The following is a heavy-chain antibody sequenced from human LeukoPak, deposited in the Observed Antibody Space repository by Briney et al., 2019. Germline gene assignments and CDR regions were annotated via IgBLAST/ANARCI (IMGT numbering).Heavy chain of an antibody. D-gene: IGHD3-22*01. CDR2: IYYSGST. Sequence: PSETLSLTCTVSGGSISSYYWSWIRQPPGKGLEWIGYIYYSGSTNYNPSLKSRVTISVDTSKNQFSLKLSSVTAADTAVYYCARGGYYDSRDAFDIWGQGTMVTVSS. V-gene: IGHV4-59*01. J-gene: IGHJ3*02. CDR1: GGSISSYY. CDR3: ARGGYYDSRDAFDI.